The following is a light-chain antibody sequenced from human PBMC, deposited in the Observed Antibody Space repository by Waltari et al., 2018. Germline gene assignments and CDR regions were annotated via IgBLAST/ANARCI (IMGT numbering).Light chain of an antibody. CDR2: SAS. V-gene: IGKV1-9*01. Sequence: DIQLTQSQSFLSASVRDRVTITCRASQGISNYLAWYQQKPGKDPKLLIYSASTLRSGVPSKFCGSGSGTEFSLTISSLQPEDFATYYCQQLNSYPLTFGGVTKVEIK. CDR3: QQLNSYPLT. J-gene: IGKJ4*01. CDR1: QGISNY.